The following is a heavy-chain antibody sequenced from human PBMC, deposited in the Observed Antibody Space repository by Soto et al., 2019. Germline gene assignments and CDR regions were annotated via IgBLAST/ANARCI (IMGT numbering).Heavy chain of an antibody. J-gene: IGHJ4*02. Sequence: PGGFLRLSCAASGFTFSSYSMNWVRQAPGKGLEWVSTINSGGDTTYYSDSVKGRFTISRDSPKNTLFLLMTSLRAEDTAVYYCAKSGGPPASLDVYFDYWGQGTLVTVSS. CDR1: GFTFSSYS. D-gene: IGHD2-2*01. CDR2: INSGGDTT. CDR3: AKSGGPPASLDVYFDY. V-gene: IGHV3-23*01.